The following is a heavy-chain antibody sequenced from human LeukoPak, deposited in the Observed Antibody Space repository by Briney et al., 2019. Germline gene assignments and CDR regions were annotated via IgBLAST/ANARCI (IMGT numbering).Heavy chain of an antibody. CDR3: ARVPSGSYYERRYGMDV. V-gene: IGHV1-8*01. J-gene: IGHJ6*02. D-gene: IGHD3-10*01. CDR2: MNPNSGNT. Sequence: ASVKVSCKASGYTFTSYDINWVRQATEQGLEWMGWMNPNSGNTGYAQKFQGRVTMTRNTSISTAYMEVSSLRSEDTAVYYCARVPSGSYYERRYGMDVWGQGTTVTVSS. CDR1: GYTFTSYD.